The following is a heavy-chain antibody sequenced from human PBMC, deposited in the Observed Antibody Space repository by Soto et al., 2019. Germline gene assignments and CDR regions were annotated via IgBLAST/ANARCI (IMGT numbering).Heavy chain of an antibody. J-gene: IGHJ4*02. V-gene: IGHV4-31*03. D-gene: IGHD3-10*01. CDR2: IYYSGTT. CDR3: ARNYGPGYTFDY. CDR1: GGSISSGGYY. Sequence: SETLSLTCTVSGGSISSGGYYWYWIRQHPGKGLEWIGYIYYSGTTYYNPSLKSRVTISVDTSKNQFSLKLSSVTASDTAVYYCARNYGPGYTFDYWGQGTLVTVSS.